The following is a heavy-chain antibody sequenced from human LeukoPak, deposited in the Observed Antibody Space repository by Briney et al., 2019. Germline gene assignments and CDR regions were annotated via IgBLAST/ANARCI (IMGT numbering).Heavy chain of an antibody. CDR1: GYTFTGYY. J-gene: IGHJ6*02. V-gene: IGHV1-2*02. CDR3: ARAPFELRYFDRLSSYYYYGMDV. CDR2: INPNSGGT. Sequence: ASVKVSCKASGYTFTGYYMHWVRQAPGKGLEWMGWINPNSGGTNYAQKFQGRVTVTRDTSISTAYMELSRLRSEDTAVYYCARAPFELRYFDRLSSYYYYGMDVWGQGTTVTVSS. D-gene: IGHD3-9*01.